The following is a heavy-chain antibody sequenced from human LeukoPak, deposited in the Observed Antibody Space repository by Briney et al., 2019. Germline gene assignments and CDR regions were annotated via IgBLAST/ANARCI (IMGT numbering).Heavy chain of an antibody. CDR3: ARVGSLSRGRNWVDP. D-gene: IGHD2-15*01. V-gene: IGHV4-4*07. J-gene: IGHJ5*02. Sequence: SETLSLTCTVSGGSISSYYCSWIRQPAGKGLEWIGRIDTSGSINYNPSLKSRVTMSVDRSKNQFSLKLRSVTAADTAVYYCARVGSLSRGRNWVDPWGQGTLVIVS. CDR1: GGSISSYY. CDR2: IDTSGSI.